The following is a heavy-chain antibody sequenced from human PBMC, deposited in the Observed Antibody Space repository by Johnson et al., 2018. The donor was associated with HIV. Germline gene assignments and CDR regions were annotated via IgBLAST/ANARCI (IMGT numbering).Heavy chain of an antibody. CDR3: ARDEWLRLGGTFDI. CDR2: MYYDGSNK. CDR1: GFTISTYG. Sequence: HVQLVESGGGVVQPGRSLRLSCVVSGFTISTYGMHWVRQAPGKGLEWVAVMYYDGSNKYYVDSVKGRFTISRDNAKNSVYLQMNSLRGEDTAVYYCARDEWLRLGGTFDIWGQGTMVTVSS. J-gene: IGHJ3*02. V-gene: IGHV3-33*01. D-gene: IGHD5-12*01.